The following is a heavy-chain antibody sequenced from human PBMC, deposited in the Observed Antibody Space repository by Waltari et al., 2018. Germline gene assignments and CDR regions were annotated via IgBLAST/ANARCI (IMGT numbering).Heavy chain of an antibody. Sequence: QLQLQESGSGLVKPSQTLSLTCTVSGVPISSSVYSWTWIRQPPGKGLEWIGYIYHGGTTDNNPSLKRRVSISVDSSKKQFSLDLSSGTAADTAVYYCARDVGDYFDFWGQGILVTVSS. D-gene: IGHD3-16*01. CDR2: IYHGGTT. CDR1: GVPISSSVYS. V-gene: IGHV4-30-2*01. J-gene: IGHJ4*02. CDR3: ARDVGDYFDF.